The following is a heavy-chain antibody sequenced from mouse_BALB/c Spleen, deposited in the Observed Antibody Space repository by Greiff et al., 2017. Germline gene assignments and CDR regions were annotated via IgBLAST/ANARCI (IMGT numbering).Heavy chain of an antibody. V-gene: IGHV5-6-5*01. CDR3: ARRALRYYAMDY. D-gene: IGHD1-1*01. CDR1: GFTFSSYA. J-gene: IGHJ4*01. Sequence: EVMLVESGGGLVKPGGSLKLSCAASGFTFSSYAMSWVRQTPEKRLEWVASISSGGSTYYPDSVKGRFTISRDNARNILYLQMSSLRSEDTAMYYCARRALRYYAMDYWGQGTSVTVSS. CDR2: ISSGGST.